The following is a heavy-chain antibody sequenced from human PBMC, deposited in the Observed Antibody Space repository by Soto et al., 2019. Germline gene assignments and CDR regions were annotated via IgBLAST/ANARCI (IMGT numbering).Heavy chain of an antibody. J-gene: IGHJ4*02. CDR3: ARKWGTYSSASLDY. Sequence: GGSLRLSWAASGFSFTHYTINWVRQAPGKGLEWVAVMSYDGTNEYYADSVKGRFTISRDNSKSTVYLQMNSLTPEDTALYYCARKWGTYSSASLDYWGLGTLVTVSS. CDR1: GFSFTHYT. CDR2: MSYDGTNE. D-gene: IGHD6-19*01. V-gene: IGHV3-30*04.